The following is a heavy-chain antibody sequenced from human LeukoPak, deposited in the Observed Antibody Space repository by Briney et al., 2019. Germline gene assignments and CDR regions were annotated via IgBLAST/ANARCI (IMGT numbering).Heavy chain of an antibody. CDR2: IYYSGST. CDR1: GGSVTSGSYY. J-gene: IGHJ4*02. D-gene: IGHD5-12*01. V-gene: IGHV4-61*01. Sequence: SETLSLTCSVSGGSVTSGSYYWNWLRQPPGKGLEWIGYIYYSGSTNYNPSLKIRVTMSLDTSKNQFSLRLTSVTAPDTAVYYCARGFDSKSTYFDYWGQGTLVTGSS. CDR3: ARGFDSKSTYFDY.